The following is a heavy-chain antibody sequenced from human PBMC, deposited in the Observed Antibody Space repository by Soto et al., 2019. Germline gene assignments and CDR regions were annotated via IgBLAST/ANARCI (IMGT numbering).Heavy chain of an antibody. J-gene: IGHJ5*02. V-gene: IGHV1-69*13. CDR2: IIPIFGTA. CDR3: ARDLGTAMVTSSWFDP. Sequence: GASVKVSCKASGGTFSSYAISWVRQAPGQGLEWMGGIIPIFGTANYAQKFRGRVTITADESTSTAYMELSSLRSEDTAVYYCARDLGTAMVTSSWFDPWGQGTLVTVSS. D-gene: IGHD5-18*01. CDR1: GGTFSSYA.